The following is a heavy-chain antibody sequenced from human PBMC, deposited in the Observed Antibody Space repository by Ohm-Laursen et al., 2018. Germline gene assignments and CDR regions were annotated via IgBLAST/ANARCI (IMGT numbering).Heavy chain of an antibody. CDR1: GFTVSDSY. CDR3: AKAYTTSSGYFDY. CDR2: ISGSGGST. Sequence: SLRLSCAASGFTVSDSYVSWVRQAPEKGLEWVSSISGSGGSTYYADSVRGRFTISRDNSKNTLYLQMNSLRGEDTAIYYCAKAYTTSSGYFDYWGQGTLVTVSS. V-gene: IGHV3-23*01. D-gene: IGHD3-16*01. J-gene: IGHJ4*02.